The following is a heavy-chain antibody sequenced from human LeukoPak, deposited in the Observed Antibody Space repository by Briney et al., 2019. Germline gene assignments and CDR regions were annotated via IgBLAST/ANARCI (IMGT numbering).Heavy chain of an antibody. J-gene: IGHJ4*02. CDR2: IRYDGSNK. Sequence: PGGSLRLSCAASGFTFSSYGMHWVRQAPGKGLEWVAFIRYDGSNKYYADSVKGRFTISRDNSKNTLYLQMNSLRADDTAVYYCAKEDTAGEYFDYWGQGTLVTVSS. CDR1: GFTFSSYG. CDR3: AKEDTAGEYFDY. V-gene: IGHV3-30*02. D-gene: IGHD5-18*01.